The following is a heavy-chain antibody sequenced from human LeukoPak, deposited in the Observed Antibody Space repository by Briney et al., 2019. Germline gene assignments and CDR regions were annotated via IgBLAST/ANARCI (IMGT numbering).Heavy chain of an antibody. J-gene: IGHJ6*02. CDR3: AKSLSSSGRPGYYYYGMDV. V-gene: IGHV3-23*01. CDR2: ISGSGGNT. CDR1: GFTFSSYA. Sequence: PGGSLRLSCAASGFTFSSYAMSWVRQAPGKGLERVSAISGSGGNTYYADSVKGRFTISRDNSKNTLYLQMNSLRAEDTAVYYCAKSLSSSGRPGYYYYGMDVWGQGTTVTVSS. D-gene: IGHD6-19*01.